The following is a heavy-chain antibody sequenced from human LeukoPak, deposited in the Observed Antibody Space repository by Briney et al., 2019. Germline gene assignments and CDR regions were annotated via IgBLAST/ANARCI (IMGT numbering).Heavy chain of an antibody. D-gene: IGHD3-10*01. CDR1: GGTFSSYA. V-gene: IGHV1-69*13. Sequence: ASVKVSCKASGGTFSSYAISWVRQAPGQGLEWMGGIIPIFDTANYAQKFQGRVTITADESTSTAYMELSSLRSEDTAVYYCARDRHYYGSGSYSLDYWGQGTLVTVSS. CDR2: IIPIFDTA. CDR3: ARDRHYYGSGSYSLDY. J-gene: IGHJ4*02.